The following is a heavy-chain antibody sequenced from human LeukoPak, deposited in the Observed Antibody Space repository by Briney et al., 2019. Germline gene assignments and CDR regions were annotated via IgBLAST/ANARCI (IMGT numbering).Heavy chain of an antibody. CDR1: GYSISSGYY. CDR3: ARRRGYSYGPNTYYYYYMDV. Sequence: SEALSLTCAVSGYSISSGYYWSWIRQPPGKGLEWIGEINHSGSTNYNPSLKSRVTISVDTSKNQFSLKLSSVTAADTAVYYCARRRGYSYGPNTYYYYYMDVWGKGTTVTVSS. J-gene: IGHJ6*03. V-gene: IGHV4-34*01. CDR2: INHSGST. D-gene: IGHD5-18*01.